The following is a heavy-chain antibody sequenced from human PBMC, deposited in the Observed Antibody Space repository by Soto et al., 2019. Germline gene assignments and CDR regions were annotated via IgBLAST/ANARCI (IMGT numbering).Heavy chain of an antibody. V-gene: IGHV3-23*01. CDR3: AKIAEAVAGTVYGY. J-gene: IGHJ4*02. Sequence: PGGSLRLSCTASGFSFSNNAMGWVRQAPGKGLEWVSGIGGGGGSTYYADSVKGHFTISRDNSKSTLYLQMHSLGVEDTAVYFCAKIAEAVAGTVYGYWGQGTLVTVSS. CDR1: GFSFSNNA. CDR2: IGGGGGST. D-gene: IGHD6-19*01.